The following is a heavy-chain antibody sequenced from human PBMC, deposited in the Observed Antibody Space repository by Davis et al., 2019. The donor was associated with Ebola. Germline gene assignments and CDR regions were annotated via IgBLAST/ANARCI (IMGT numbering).Heavy chain of an antibody. CDR2: INSNNGET. V-gene: IGHV1-2*02. Sequence: AVTVSYQASVYNFIDSIIHWPRLPPEQGLEWMGRINSNNGETNYAQKFQGRVTMTSDTSITTTYMELSSLRSDDTAMYYCARELLVTGYKCADLWGKGTLVTVSS. CDR3: ARELLVTGYKCADL. CDR1: VYNFIDSI. D-gene: IGHD3-9*01. J-gene: IGHJ5*02.